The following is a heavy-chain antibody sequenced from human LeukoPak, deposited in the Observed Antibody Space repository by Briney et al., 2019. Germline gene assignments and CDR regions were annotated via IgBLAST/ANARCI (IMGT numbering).Heavy chain of an antibody. V-gene: IGHV3-48*04. Sequence: GGSLRLSRAASGFSFSSYSMNWVRQAPGKGLEWVSHISTTSSPTYYADSVKGRFAMSRDNAKNSVYLQMNSLRAEDTAVYYCARDFDFWSGYIVWGQGTLVTVSS. D-gene: IGHD3-3*01. CDR2: ISTTSSPT. CDR1: GFSFSSYS. CDR3: ARDFDFWSGYIV. J-gene: IGHJ4*02.